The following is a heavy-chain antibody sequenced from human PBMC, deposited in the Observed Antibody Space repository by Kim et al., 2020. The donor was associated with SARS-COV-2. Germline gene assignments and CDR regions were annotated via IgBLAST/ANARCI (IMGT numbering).Heavy chain of an antibody. CDR3: ARLVTPAYYYGMDV. D-gene: IGHD4-4*01. V-gene: IGHV4-34*01. J-gene: IGHJ6*02. Sequence: PSLKSRVTISVDTSKNQFSLKLSSVTAADTAVYYCARLVTPAYYYGMDVWGQGTTVTVSS.